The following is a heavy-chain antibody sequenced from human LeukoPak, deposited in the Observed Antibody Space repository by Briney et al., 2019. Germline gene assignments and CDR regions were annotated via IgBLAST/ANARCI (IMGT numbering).Heavy chain of an antibody. J-gene: IGHJ6*04. Sequence: GGSLRLSCAASAFTLTSYWMSWVRQAPGGGLGWVANIKQDVSEKYYMDSVKGRFTISRDNDKNSLYLQMNSLRAEDTAVYYCASVGDPTYYYYYGMDVWGKGTTVTVSS. CDR2: IKQDVSEK. CDR3: ASVGDPTYYYYYGMDV. V-gene: IGHV3-7*03. D-gene: IGHD3-16*01. CDR1: AFTLTSYW.